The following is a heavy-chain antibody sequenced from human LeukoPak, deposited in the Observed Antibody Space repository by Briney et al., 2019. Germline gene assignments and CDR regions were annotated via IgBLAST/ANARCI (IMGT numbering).Heavy chain of an antibody. Sequence: GGSLRLSCAASGFTFSSYWMSWVRQAPGKGLEWVANIKQDGSEKYYVDSVKGRFTISRDNAKNSLYLQMNSLRAEDTAVYYCAREWQWLVHGAFDTWGQGTMVTVSS. D-gene: IGHD6-19*01. CDR1: GFTFSSYW. J-gene: IGHJ3*02. CDR3: AREWQWLVHGAFDT. V-gene: IGHV3-7*01. CDR2: IKQDGSEK.